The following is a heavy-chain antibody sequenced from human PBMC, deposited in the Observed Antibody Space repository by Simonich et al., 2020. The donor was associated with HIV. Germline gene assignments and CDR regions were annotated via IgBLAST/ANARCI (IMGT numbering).Heavy chain of an antibody. CDR3: ASRGYGGYGLFAY. Sequence: VQLQQWGAGLLKPSETLSLTCAVYGGSFSDYYWSWIRQPPGRGLEWIGEFIHSERANHNPSLKRRVTISVDTSKNQFSLKLSSVTAADTAVYYCASRGYGGYGLFAYWGQGTLVTVSS. D-gene: IGHD5-12*01. J-gene: IGHJ4*02. V-gene: IGHV4-34*12. CDR1: GGSFSDYY. CDR2: FIHSERA.